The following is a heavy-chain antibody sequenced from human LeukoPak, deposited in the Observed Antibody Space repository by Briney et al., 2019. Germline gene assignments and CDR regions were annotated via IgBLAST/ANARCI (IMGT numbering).Heavy chain of an antibody. J-gene: IGHJ6*02. CDR1: GFTFSSYG. D-gene: IGHD1-7*01. CDR3: AKDIGDNWNWDYYYGMDV. V-gene: IGHV3-30*18. Sequence: GGSLRLSCAASGFTFSSYGMHWVRQAPGKGLEWVAVISYDGSNKYYADSVKGRFTISRDNSKNTLYLQMNSLRAEDTAVYYCAKDIGDNWNWDYYYGMDVWGQGTTVTVSS. CDR2: ISYDGSNK.